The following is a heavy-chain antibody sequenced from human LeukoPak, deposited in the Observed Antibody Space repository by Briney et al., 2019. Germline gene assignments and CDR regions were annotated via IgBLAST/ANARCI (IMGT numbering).Heavy chain of an antibody. CDR2: INSRSGTI. Sequence: GGSLTLSCAACRFTFSSYSMNWVRQAPGKGLEWVSYINSRSGTISYADSVKGRFTISSDNAKNSLYLQMHSLRDEDAAVYYCATDRDYAFDFWGQGTLVTVSS. D-gene: IGHD4-17*01. CDR3: ATDRDYAFDF. CDR1: RFTFSSYS. J-gene: IGHJ4*02. V-gene: IGHV3-48*02.